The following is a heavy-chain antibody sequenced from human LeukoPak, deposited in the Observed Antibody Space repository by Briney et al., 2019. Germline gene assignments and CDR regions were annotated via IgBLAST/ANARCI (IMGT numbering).Heavy chain of an antibody. V-gene: IGHV3-23*01. Sequence: GGSLRLSCAAPGFIFSTYGMSWVRQAPGKGLEWVSAVGSDGINTAYADSVKGRFTISRDNSKNTLYLQLSNLRAEDTAMYYCAKGLAAGSQYFDYWGQGTLVTVSS. CDR3: AKGLAAGSQYFDY. J-gene: IGHJ4*02. CDR1: GFIFSTYG. D-gene: IGHD6-25*01. CDR2: VGSDGINT.